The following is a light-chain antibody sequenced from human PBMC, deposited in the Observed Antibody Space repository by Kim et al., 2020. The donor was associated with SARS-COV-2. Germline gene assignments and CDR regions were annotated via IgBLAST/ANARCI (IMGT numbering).Light chain of an antibody. J-gene: IGLJ1*01. V-gene: IGLV3-21*04. CDR2: YDR. CDR1: NIGSKS. CDR3: QVWDGSSDHYV. Sequence: GKTAQITCGGKNIGSKSVHWYRQKPGQAPVLVIYYDRDRPSGIPERFSGSNSGNTATLTISRVEAGDEADYYCQVWDGSSDHYVFGTGTKVTVL.